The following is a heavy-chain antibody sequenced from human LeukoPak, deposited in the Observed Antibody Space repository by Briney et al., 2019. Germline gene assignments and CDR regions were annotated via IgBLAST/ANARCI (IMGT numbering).Heavy chain of an antibody. D-gene: IGHD3-16*01. Sequence: GESLKISCKGSGYSFTSYWIGWVRQMPGKGLEWIGIIYPGDSDTRHSPSFQGQVTISADKSISTAYLQWSSLKASDTAMYYCARHGVWGPPSTPYGMDVWGKGTTVTVSS. CDR1: GYSFTSYW. CDR3: ARHGVWGPPSTPYGMDV. J-gene: IGHJ6*04. CDR2: IYPGDSDT. V-gene: IGHV5-51*01.